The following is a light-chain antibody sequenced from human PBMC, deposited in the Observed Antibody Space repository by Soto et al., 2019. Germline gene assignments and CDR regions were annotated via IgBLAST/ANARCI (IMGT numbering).Light chain of an antibody. V-gene: IGKV3D-15*01. Sequence: EIVMTQSPATLSVSPGERATLSCRASQSVSSNLAWYQQKPGQAPRLLIYGASIRATGIPARFSGSGSGTEFTLTISSLQYEDFAVYYCQQYNNWTTFGQGTKVEIK. CDR3: QQYNNWTT. CDR2: GAS. J-gene: IGKJ1*01. CDR1: QSVSSN.